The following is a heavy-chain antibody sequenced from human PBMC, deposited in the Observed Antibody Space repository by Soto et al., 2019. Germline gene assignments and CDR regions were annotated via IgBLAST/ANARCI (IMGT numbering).Heavy chain of an antibody. J-gene: IGHJ4*02. CDR3: ARNMAYYYDSSGPKVDY. CDR2: ISSSGSTI. V-gene: IGHV3-11*01. CDR1: GFTFSDYY. Sequence: QVQLVESGGGLVKPGGSRRLSCAASGFTFSDYYMSWIRQAPGKGLEWFSYISSSGSTIYYADSVKGRFTIAMDNAKNSLYLQMNSLRAEDTAVYYCARNMAYYYDSSGPKVDYWGQGTLVTVSS. D-gene: IGHD3-22*01.